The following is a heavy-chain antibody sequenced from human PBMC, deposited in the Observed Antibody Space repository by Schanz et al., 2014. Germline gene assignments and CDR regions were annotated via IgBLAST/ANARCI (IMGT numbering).Heavy chain of an antibody. CDR3: AKGRFGELSAFDI. D-gene: IGHD3-10*01. Sequence: EVQLLESGGGLVQPGGSLRLSCLASGFAFSSYGMNWLRQAPGKGLEWVSRINGDGSRTAYADSVKGRFTISRDNAKNTLYLQMNSLRAEDTAVYYCAKGRFGELSAFDIWGQGTMVTVSS. CDR1: GFAFSSYG. V-gene: IGHV3-74*02. J-gene: IGHJ3*02. CDR2: INGDGSRT.